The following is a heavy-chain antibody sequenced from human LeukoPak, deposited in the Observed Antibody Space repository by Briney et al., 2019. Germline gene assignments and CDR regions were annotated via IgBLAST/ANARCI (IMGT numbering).Heavy chain of an antibody. CDR1: GGSFSGYY. CDR3: ARGGYSRLRRYFDY. J-gene: IGHJ4*02. Sequence: SETLSLTCAVYGGSFSGYYWSWIRQPPGKGLEWIGEINHSGSTNYNPSLKSRVTISVDTSKNQFSLKLSSVTAADTAVYYCARGGYSRLRRYFDYWGQGILVTVSS. D-gene: IGHD5-12*01. V-gene: IGHV4-34*01. CDR2: INHSGST.